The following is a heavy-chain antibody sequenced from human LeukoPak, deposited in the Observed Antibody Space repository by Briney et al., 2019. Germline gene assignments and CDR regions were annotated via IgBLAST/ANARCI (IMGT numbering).Heavy chain of an antibody. CDR2: IYYSGGT. CDR1: GDSLSFYY. J-gene: IGHJ4*02. Sequence: SETLSLTCTVSGDSLSFYYWSWIRQPPGKGLEWIGYIYYSGGTNYRSSLKSRVTISLDTSKNQFSLNLSSVTTADTAVYYCARGQGYGLLNALDDWGQGTLVTVSS. D-gene: IGHD3-10*01. CDR3: ARGQGYGLLNALDD. V-gene: IGHV4-59*01.